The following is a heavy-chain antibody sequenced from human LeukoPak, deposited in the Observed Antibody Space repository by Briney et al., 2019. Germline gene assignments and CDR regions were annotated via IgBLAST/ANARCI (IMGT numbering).Heavy chain of an antibody. Sequence: GGSLRLSCAASGFTFSDYYMSWIRQAPGKGLEWVSYISSSGSTIYYADSVKGRFTISRDNAKNSLYLQMNSLRAEDTAVYYCAKVGGFGELLGVGSYYYYMDVWGKGTAVTVSS. D-gene: IGHD3-10*01. CDR3: AKVGGFGELLGVGSYYYYMDV. CDR1: GFTFSDYY. V-gene: IGHV3-11*01. J-gene: IGHJ6*03. CDR2: ISSSGSTI.